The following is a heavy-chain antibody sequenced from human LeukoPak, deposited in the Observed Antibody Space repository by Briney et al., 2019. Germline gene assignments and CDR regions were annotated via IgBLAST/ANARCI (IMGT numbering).Heavy chain of an antibody. V-gene: IGHV4-34*01. CDR1: GGSFSGYY. CDR2: INHSGST. J-gene: IGHJ5*02. Sequence: SETLSLTCAVYGGSFSGYYWSWIRQPPGKGLEWIGEINHSGSTNYNPSPKSRVTISVDTSKNQFSLKLSSVTAADTAVYYCARRAGWLQFHFWFDPWGQGTLVTVSS. CDR3: ARRAGWLQFHFWFDP. D-gene: IGHD5-24*01.